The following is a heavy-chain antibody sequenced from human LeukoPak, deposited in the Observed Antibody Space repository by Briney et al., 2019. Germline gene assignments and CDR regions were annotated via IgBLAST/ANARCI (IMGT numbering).Heavy chain of an antibody. CDR2: IYYSAST. D-gene: IGHD6-13*01. CDR1: GGSISSYY. CDR3: ARQEESSSCRALMDV. J-gene: IGHJ6*02. V-gene: IGHV4-59*08. Sequence: PSETLSLTCTVSGGSISSYYWSWIRQPPGKGLEWIGYIYYSASTNYNPSLKSRVTISVDTSKNQFSLKLSSVPAAHTTVYYCARQEESSSCRALMDVWGQGTTVTVSS.